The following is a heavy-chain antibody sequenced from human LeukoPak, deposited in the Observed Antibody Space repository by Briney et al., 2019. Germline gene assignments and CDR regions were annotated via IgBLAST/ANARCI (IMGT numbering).Heavy chain of an antibody. CDR1: GFTFSDYY. V-gene: IGHV3-11*06. D-gene: IGHD3-16*01. CDR3: AGGRGGIDY. Sequence: GGSLRLSCAASGFTFSDYYMSWIRQTPGKGLEWVSSISTSSSSTDYADSVKGRFTISRDNAKNSLFLQMDSLRVEDSAVYHCAGGRGGIDYWGQGTLVTVSS. J-gene: IGHJ4*02. CDR2: ISTSSSST.